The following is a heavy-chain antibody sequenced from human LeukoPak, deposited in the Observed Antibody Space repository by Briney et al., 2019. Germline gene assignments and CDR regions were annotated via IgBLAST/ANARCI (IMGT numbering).Heavy chain of an antibody. Sequence: PGGSLRLPCAASGFTFASYAMVWVRQTPGKGLQWVSAIKSGGYTYYADSVQGRFTMSRDNSKNTLFLQMNSLRAEDTAVYYCARDPNGDYIGAFDFQRWGQGTQVTVSS. D-gene: IGHD4-17*01. CDR1: GFTFASYA. CDR3: ARDPNGDYIGAFDFQR. CDR2: IKSGGYT. V-gene: IGHV3-23*01. J-gene: IGHJ1*01.